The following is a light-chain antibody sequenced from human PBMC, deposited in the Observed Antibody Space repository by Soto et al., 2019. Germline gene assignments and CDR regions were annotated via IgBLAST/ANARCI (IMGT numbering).Light chain of an antibody. J-gene: IGKJ1*01. V-gene: IGKV3-15*01. CDR2: GAS. Sequence: EIVMTQPPATLSVSPGERPTLSCRASQSVSSNLAWYQQKPGQAPXXLIYGASTRATGIPARFSGSGSGTEFTLPISSLQSEDFAVYDCQQYNNWWTFGQGTKVDIK. CDR1: QSVSSN. CDR3: QQYNNWWT.